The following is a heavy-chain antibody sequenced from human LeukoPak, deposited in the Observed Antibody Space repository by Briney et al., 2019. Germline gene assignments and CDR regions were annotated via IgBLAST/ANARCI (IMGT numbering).Heavy chain of an antibody. CDR1: GFTFDDYA. Sequence: QPGGSLRLSCAASGFTFDDYAMHWVRQAPGKGLEWVSLISWDGGSTYYADSVKGRFTISRDNSKNSLYLQMNILIAEDTALYYCAKGALYYYSSRDIDYWGQGTLVTVSS. CDR3: AKGALYYYSSRDIDY. D-gene: IGHD3-22*01. CDR2: ISWDGGST. J-gene: IGHJ4*02. V-gene: IGHV3-43D*04.